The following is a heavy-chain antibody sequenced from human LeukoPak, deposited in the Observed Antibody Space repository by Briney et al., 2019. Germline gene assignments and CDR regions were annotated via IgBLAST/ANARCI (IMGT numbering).Heavy chain of an antibody. CDR1: GFTFDSYA. Sequence: PGGSLRLSCAASGFTFDSYAVTWARQAPGKGLEWVSTISGSGGDTYYADSVKGRFTISRDNSKNRLYLQMNSLRAEDTALYYCAKAATHYGSGSYYPGWGQGTLVTVSS. V-gene: IGHV3-23*01. CDR3: AKAATHYGSGSYYPG. D-gene: IGHD3-10*01. CDR2: ISGSGGDT. J-gene: IGHJ4*02.